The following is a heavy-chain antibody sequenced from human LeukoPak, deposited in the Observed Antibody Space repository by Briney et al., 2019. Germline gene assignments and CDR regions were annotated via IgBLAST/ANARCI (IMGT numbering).Heavy chain of an antibody. CDR1: GFTFSDYY. Sequence: GGSLRLSCAAAGFTFSDYYMSWIRQAPGKGLEWVSYISSSSSYTNYADSVKGRFTISRDNAKNSLYLQMNSLRAEDTAVYYCARQRLGYCSGGSCYSSHNWFDPWGQGTLVTVSS. CDR3: ARQRLGYCSGGSCYSSHNWFDP. CDR2: ISSSSSYT. D-gene: IGHD2-15*01. J-gene: IGHJ5*02. V-gene: IGHV3-11*06.